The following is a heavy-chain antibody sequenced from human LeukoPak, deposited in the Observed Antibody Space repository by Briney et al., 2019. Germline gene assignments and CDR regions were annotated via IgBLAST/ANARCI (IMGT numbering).Heavy chain of an antibody. Sequence: GGSLRLSCAASGFTFSSYAMHWVRQAPGKGLEWVAVISYDGSNKYYADSVKGRFTISRDNSKNTLYLQMNSLRAEDTAVYYCARGDYFASGNYSDSWGQGILVTVSS. CDR1: GFTFSSYA. D-gene: IGHD3-10*01. CDR2: ISYDGSNK. J-gene: IGHJ4*02. CDR3: ARGDYFASGNYSDS. V-gene: IGHV3-30*04.